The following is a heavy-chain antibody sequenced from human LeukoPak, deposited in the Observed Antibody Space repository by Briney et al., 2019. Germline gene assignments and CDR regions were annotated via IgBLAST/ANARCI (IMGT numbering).Heavy chain of an antibody. CDR2: MNPNSGNT. CDR1: GYTFTSYD. D-gene: IGHD4-23*01. CDR3: ARGPNKYDGGNSGSAWFDP. Sequence: ASVKVSCKASGYTFTSYDINWVRQATGLGPEWMGWMNPNSGNTGYAQKFQGRVTMTRNTSISTAYLELSSLTSEDTAVYYCARGPNKYDGGNSGSAWFDPWGQGSLVTVFS. V-gene: IGHV1-8*01. J-gene: IGHJ5*02.